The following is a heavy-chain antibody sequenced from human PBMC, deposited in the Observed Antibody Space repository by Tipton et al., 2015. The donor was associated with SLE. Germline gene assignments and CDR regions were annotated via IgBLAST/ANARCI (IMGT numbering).Heavy chain of an antibody. Sequence: SLRLSCAASGLTFSSYEMNWVRQAPGKGLEWVSYISSSGSTIYYADSVKGRFTISRDNAKNSLYLQMNSLRAEDTAVYYCARDRPGYCSGGSCHDFDYWGQGTLVTVSS. CDR1: GLTFSSYE. D-gene: IGHD2-15*01. CDR3: ARDRPGYCSGGSCHDFDY. CDR2: ISSSGSTI. J-gene: IGHJ4*02. V-gene: IGHV3-48*03.